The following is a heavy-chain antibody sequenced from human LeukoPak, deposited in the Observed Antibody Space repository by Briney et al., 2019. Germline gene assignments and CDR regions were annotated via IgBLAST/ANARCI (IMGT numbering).Heavy chain of an antibody. CDR1: GYSFTSYW. CDR2: IYPGDSDT. V-gene: IGHV5-51*01. D-gene: IGHD2-8*01. CDR3: ARRLGDCTNGVCTYYFDY. J-gene: IGHJ4*02. Sequence: GEXLKISFKGSGYSFTSYWIGWVRQMPGKGVEWMGIIYPGDSDTRYSPSFQGQVTISADKSISTAYLQWSSLKASDTAMYYCARRLGDCTNGVCTYYFDYWGQGTLVTVSS.